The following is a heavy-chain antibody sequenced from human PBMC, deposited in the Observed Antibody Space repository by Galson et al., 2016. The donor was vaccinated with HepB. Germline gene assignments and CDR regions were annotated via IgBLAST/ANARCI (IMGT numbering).Heavy chain of an antibody. J-gene: IGHJ5*02. CDR3: ARDTYGAFDP. Sequence: SLRLSCAASGFKFSDYYMTWIRQAPGKGLQWVSYISSRGSTMLYADSVKGRFTISRDNAKNSLYLQMDSLRAEDTAVYYCARDTYGAFDPWGQGALVTVSS. CDR1: GFKFSDYY. D-gene: IGHD2-8*01. CDR2: ISSRGSTM. V-gene: IGHV3-11*01.